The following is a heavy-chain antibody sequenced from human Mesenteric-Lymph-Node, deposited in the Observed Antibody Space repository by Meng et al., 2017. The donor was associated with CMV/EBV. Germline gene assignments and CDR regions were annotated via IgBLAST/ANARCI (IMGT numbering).Heavy chain of an antibody. CDR2: ISYDGSNK. CDR1: GFTFSSYA. Sequence: EGSLRLSCAASGFTFSSYAMHWVRQAPGKGLEWVAVISYDGSNKYYADSVKGRFTISRDNSKNTLYLQMNSLRAEDTAVYYCLSMVVTRDYWGQGTLVTVSS. V-gene: IGHV3-30-3*01. CDR3: LSMVVTRDY. J-gene: IGHJ4*02. D-gene: IGHD4-23*01.